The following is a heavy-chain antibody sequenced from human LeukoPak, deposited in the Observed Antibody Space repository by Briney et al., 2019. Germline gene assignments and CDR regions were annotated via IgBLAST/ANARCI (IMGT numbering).Heavy chain of an antibody. Sequence: ASVKASCKTSGYTFTGYYMHWVRQAPGQGLEWMGWINPNSGGTNYAQKFQGRVTMTRDTSISTAYMELSRLRSDDTAVYYCARDRSYDDSLGYYGSGRTHAFDIWGQGTMVTVSS. V-gene: IGHV1-2*02. CDR1: GYTFTGYY. J-gene: IGHJ3*02. CDR3: ARDRSYDDSLGYYGSGRTHAFDI. D-gene: IGHD3-10*01. CDR2: INPNSGGT.